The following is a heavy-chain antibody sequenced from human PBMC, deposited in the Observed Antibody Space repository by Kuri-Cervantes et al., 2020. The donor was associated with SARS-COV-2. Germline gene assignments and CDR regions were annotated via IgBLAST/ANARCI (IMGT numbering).Heavy chain of an antibody. Sequence: ASVKVSCKASGYTFTGYYMHWVRQAPGQGLEWMGWINPNSGGTNYAQKFQGWVTMTRDTSTSTVYMELGSLRSEDTAVYYCARDEDSSGSDYWGQGTLVTVSS. D-gene: IGHD6-19*01. J-gene: IGHJ4*02. CDR2: INPNSGGT. CDR1: GYTFTGYY. V-gene: IGHV1-2*04. CDR3: ARDEDSSGSDY.